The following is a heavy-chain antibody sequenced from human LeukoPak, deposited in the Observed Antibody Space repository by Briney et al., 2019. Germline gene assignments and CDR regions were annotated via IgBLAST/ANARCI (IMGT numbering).Heavy chain of an antibody. CDR1: GYTFTSYD. Sequence: ASVKVSCKASGYTFTSYDIIWVRQATGQGLEWMGWMNPNSGNTGYAQKFQGRVTMTRNTSISTAYMELSSLRSEDTAVYYCARVEAATTNPRFGYWGQGTPVTVSS. D-gene: IGHD5-24*01. V-gene: IGHV1-8*01. CDR3: ARVEAATTNPRFGY. CDR2: MNPNSGNT. J-gene: IGHJ4*02.